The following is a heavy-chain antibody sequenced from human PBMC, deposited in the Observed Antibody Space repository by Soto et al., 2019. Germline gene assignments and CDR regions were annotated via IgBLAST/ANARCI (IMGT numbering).Heavy chain of an antibody. CDR2: IWYDGSNK. J-gene: IGHJ4*02. V-gene: IGHV3-33*01. Sequence: ESVGGVVQPGRSLRLSCAASGFTFSSYGMHWVRQAPGKGLEWVAVIWYDGSNKYYADSVKGRLTISRDNSKNTLYLQMNSLRAEDTAVYYCASRSTSYLGAFDYWGQGTLVTVSS. CDR3: ASRSTSYLGAFDY. D-gene: IGHD3-16*01. CDR1: GFTFSSYG.